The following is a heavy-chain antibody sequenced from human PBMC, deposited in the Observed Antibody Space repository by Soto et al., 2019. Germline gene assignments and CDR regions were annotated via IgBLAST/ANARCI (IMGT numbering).Heavy chain of an antibody. CDR3: ASGLRRQLLNWFDP. D-gene: IGHD2-2*01. V-gene: IGHV4-38-2*02. J-gene: IGHJ5*02. CDR2: IYHGGTT. CDR1: GYSISSGSY. Sequence: SETLSLTCTVSGYSISSGSYWGWIRQPPGKGPEWIASIYHGGTTFYNPSLKSRVTVSVDKSKNQFSLKLSPVTAADTAVYYCASGLRRQLLNWFDPWGQEPLVTVSS.